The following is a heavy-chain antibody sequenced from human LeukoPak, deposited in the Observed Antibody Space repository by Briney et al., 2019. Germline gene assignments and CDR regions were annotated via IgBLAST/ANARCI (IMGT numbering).Heavy chain of an antibody. CDR2: IKQDGSEK. V-gene: IGHV3-7*01. CDR1: GFTFSSYW. CDR3: ARDIYSSSSLYYYYMDV. J-gene: IGHJ6*03. Sequence: GGSLRLSCAASGFTFSSYWMSWVRQAPGKGLEWVANIKQDGSEKYYVASVKGRFTISRDNAKNSLYLQMNSLRAEDTAVYYCARDIYSSSSLYYYYMDVWGKGTTVTVSS. D-gene: IGHD6-6*01.